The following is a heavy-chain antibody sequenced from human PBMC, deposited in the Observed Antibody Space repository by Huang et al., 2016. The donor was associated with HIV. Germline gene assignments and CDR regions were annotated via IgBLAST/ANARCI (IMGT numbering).Heavy chain of an antibody. V-gene: IGHV3-74*01. CDR2: IKIDGRTT. J-gene: IGHJ3*02. CDR1: GFKFSNYW. Sequence: EEHLVESGGGLVQPGGSLRLSCEASGFKFSNYWMRWVRKAPGKGLMWVSRIKIDGRTTDYADSVKGRFTISRDNAKNTLYLQMSSLTAEDTAIYYCARAGGFEIWGQGTVVTVSS. CDR3: ARAGGFEI. D-gene: IGHD2-15*01.